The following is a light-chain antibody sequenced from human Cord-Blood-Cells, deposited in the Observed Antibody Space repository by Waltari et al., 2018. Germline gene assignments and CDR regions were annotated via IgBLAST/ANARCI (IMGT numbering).Light chain of an antibody. J-gene: IGKJ4*01. CDR3: QQSYSTPC. Sequence: DIQMTQSPPSLSASVGDRVTLTCRASQSISSYLNWYQQKPGKAPKLLIYAASSLQSGVPSRFSGSGSGTDFTLTISSLQPEDFATYYCQQSYSTPCFGGGTKVEIK. CDR1: QSISSY. V-gene: IGKV1-39*01. CDR2: AAS.